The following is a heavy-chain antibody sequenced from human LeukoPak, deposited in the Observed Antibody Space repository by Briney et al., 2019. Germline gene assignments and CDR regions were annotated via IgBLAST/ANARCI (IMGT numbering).Heavy chain of an antibody. CDR3: VRDWGSGGSHVDF. CDR2: ISSSGSTI. Sequence: GGSLRLSCAASGFTFSSYEMNWVRQAPGKGLEWVSYISSSGSTIYYADSVKGRFTISRDNAKNSLYLQMNSLSAEDTALYYCVRDWGSGGSHVDFWGQGTLVTVSS. V-gene: IGHV3-48*03. CDR1: GFTFSSYE. J-gene: IGHJ4*02. D-gene: IGHD3-16*01.